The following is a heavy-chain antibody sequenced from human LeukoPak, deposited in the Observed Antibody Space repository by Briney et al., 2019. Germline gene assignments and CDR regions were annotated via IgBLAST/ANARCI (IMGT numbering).Heavy chain of an antibody. CDR2: IYYGGST. D-gene: IGHD3-9*01. Sequence: PSETLSLTCIVSGGSIRSSSYYWGWIRQPPGKGLEWIGSIYYGGSTYYNPSLKSRVTISVDTSKNQLSLKLSSVTAADTAVYYCARAFGLLGRYFDWFADFDYWGQGTLVTVSS. V-gene: IGHV4-39*07. J-gene: IGHJ4*02. CDR3: ARAFGLLGRYFDWFADFDY. CDR1: GGSIRSSSYY.